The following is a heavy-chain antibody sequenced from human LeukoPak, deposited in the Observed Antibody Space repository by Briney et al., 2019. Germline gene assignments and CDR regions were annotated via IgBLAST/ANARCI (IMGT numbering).Heavy chain of an antibody. V-gene: IGHV5-51*01. D-gene: IGHD1/OR15-1a*01. CDR2: IYPGDSDI. Sequence: GESLKISCKGSGYSFTNYWIGWVRPMPGKGLESMGIIYPGDSDIRYSPSFQGQVTISADKSISTAYLQWSSLKASDTAMYYCARQVRSSGTVWGSSVDYWGQGTLVTVSS. J-gene: IGHJ4*02. CDR3: ARQVRSSGTVWGSSVDY. CDR1: GYSFTNYW.